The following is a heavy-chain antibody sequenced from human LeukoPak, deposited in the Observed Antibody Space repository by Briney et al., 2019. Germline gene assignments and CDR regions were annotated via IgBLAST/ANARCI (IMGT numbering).Heavy chain of an antibody. J-gene: IGHJ6*02. CDR3: AREQYSSSWFGGMDV. D-gene: IGHD6-13*01. V-gene: IGHV4-4*07. CDR2: IYTSGST. CDR1: GGSLSSYY. Sequence: SETLSLTCTVSGGSLSSYYWSWIRQPAGKGLEWIGRIYTSGSTNYNPSLKSRVTMSVDTSKNQFSLKLSSVTAADTAVYYCAREQYSSSWFGGMDVWGQGTTVTVSS.